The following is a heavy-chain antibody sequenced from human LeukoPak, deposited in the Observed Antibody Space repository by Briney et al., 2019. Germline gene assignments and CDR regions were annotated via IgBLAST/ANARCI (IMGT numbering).Heavy chain of an antibody. CDR3: ASSRDSHYYYYGMDV. D-gene: IGHD3/OR15-3a*01. J-gene: IGHJ6*02. V-gene: IGHV4-61*02. Sequence: SQTLSLTCTVSGGSISSGSYYWSWIRQPAGKGLEWVGRIYIGGSTNYNPSRKSRVTISVDTSENQFSLKLSSVTAADTAVYYCASSRDSHYYYYGMDVWGQGTTVTVSS. CDR2: IYIGGST. CDR1: GGSISSGSYY.